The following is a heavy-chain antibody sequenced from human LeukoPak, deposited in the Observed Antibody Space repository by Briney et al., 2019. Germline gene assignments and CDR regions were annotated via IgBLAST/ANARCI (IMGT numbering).Heavy chain of an antibody. V-gene: IGHV4-31*03. D-gene: IGHD4-17*01. Sequence: SETLPLTCTVSGGSISSGGYYWSWIRQHPGKGLEWIGYIYYSGSTYYNPSLKSRVTISVDTSKNQFSLKLSSVTAADTAVYYCARVGDDYGDYAPLVDYWGQGTLVTVSS. CDR2: IYYSGST. CDR1: GGSISSGGYY. CDR3: ARVGDDYGDYAPLVDY. J-gene: IGHJ4*02.